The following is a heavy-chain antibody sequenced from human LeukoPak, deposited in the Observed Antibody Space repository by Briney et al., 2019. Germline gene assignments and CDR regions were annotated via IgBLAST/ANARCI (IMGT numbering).Heavy chain of an antibody. CDR3: ARHCSGSSCYSFDY. Sequence: SETLSLTCAVSGYSISSGYYWGWIRPPPGKGLEWIGSIYHSGSTYYNPSLKSRVTISVDTSKNHFSLKLSSVTAADTAVYYCARHCSGSSCYSFDYWGQGTLVTVSS. CDR1: GYSISSGYY. J-gene: IGHJ4*02. V-gene: IGHV4-38-2*01. D-gene: IGHD2-15*01. CDR2: IYHSGST.